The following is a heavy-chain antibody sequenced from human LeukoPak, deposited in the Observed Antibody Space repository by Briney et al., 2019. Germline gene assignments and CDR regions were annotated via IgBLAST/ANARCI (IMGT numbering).Heavy chain of an antibody. CDR3: ARVGYSSSWYVGWFDP. Sequence: SETLSFTCTVSGGSISSHYWSWIRQPPGKGLEWIGYIYYSGSTNYNPSLKSRVTISVDTSKNQFSLKLSSVTAADTAVYYCARVGYSSSWYVGWFDPWGQGALVTVSS. CDR1: GGSISSHY. CDR2: IYYSGST. D-gene: IGHD6-13*01. V-gene: IGHV4-59*11. J-gene: IGHJ5*02.